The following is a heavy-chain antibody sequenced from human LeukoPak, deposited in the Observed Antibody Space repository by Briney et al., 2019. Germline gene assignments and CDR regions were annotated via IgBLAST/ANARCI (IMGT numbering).Heavy chain of an antibody. CDR1: GFTFSSYA. CDR3: AKRRTHIVVVPAAIGAFDI. J-gene: IGHJ3*02. CDR2: ISGSGGST. Sequence: PGGSLRLSCAASGFTFSSYAMSWVRQAPGKGLEWDSAISGSGGSTYYADSVKGRFTISRVNSKNTLYLQMNSLRAEDTAVYYCAKRRTHIVVVPAAIGAFDIWGQGTMVTVSS. D-gene: IGHD2-2*01. V-gene: IGHV3-23*01.